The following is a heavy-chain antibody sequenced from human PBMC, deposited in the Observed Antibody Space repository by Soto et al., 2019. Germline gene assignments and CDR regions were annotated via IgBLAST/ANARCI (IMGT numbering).Heavy chain of an antibody. CDR3: AKGVLSFHYGMEV. CDR1: GFTFNTYP. J-gene: IGHJ6*02. D-gene: IGHD3-10*01. Sequence: GGSLRLSCATSGFTFNTYPMTWVRQAPGKGLEWVSSISSTAGRTSSYADSVKGRFAISRDFFDNTVYLQMNNLRVDDTAVYFCAKGVLSFHYGMEVWGQGTTVTVSS. CDR2: ISSTAGRTS. V-gene: IGHV3-23*01.